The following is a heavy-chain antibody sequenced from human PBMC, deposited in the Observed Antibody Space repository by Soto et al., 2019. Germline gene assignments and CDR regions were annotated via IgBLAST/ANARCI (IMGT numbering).Heavy chain of an antibody. CDR2: IYTSGST. J-gene: IGHJ6*02. Sequence: SETLSLTCTVSGGSISSYYWSWIRQPAGKGLEWIGRIYTSGSTNYNPSLKSRVTMSVDTSKNQFSLKLSSVTAADTAVYYCASLSGYSGHGGYYYGMDVWGQGTTVTVSS. CDR3: ASLSGYSGHGGYYYGMDV. V-gene: IGHV4-4*07. CDR1: GGSISSYY. D-gene: IGHD5-12*01.